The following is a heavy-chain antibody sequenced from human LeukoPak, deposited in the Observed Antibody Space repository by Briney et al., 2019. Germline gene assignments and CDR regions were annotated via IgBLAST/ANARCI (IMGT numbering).Heavy chain of an antibody. CDR3: ARGPPDLYYYDSSGYYNFDY. CDR2: IYYNGSP. Sequence: SETLSLTCSVSGASIRSSSYYWGWIRQPPGKGLEWIGNIYYNGSPSYNPSLKSRVTISMDTSKNQFSLKLSSVTAADTAVYYCARGPPDLYYYDSSGYYNFDYWGQGTLVTVSS. D-gene: IGHD3-22*01. J-gene: IGHJ4*02. V-gene: IGHV4-39*01. CDR1: GASIRSSSYY.